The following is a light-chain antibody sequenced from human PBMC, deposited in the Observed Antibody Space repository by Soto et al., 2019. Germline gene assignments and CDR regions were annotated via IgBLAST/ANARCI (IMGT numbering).Light chain of an antibody. CDR1: QSLNRDY. J-gene: IGKJ1*01. CDR3: HQYDSYPRT. V-gene: IGKV1-5*03. Sequence: IQMTQSPSTLSASLGDRVTMTCRASQSLNRDYLAWYQQKPGKAPKLLIYKASTLETDVPSRFSGGGSGTAFTLTLSSLQADDFATYYCHQYDSYPRTFGQGTKVDLK. CDR2: KAS.